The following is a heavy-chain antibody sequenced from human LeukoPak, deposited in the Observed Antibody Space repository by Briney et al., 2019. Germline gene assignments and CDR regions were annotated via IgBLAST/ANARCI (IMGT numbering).Heavy chain of an antibody. CDR3: ARVPTGTTQYYHYYMDV. J-gene: IGHJ6*03. V-gene: IGHV4-59*01. D-gene: IGHD1-1*01. CDR1: GGSISSYY. CDR2: IYYSGST. Sequence: RSSETLSLTCTVSGGSISSYYWSWIRQPPGKGLEWIGYIYYSGSTNYNPSLKSRVNISVDTSKNQFSLKLRSVTAADTAVYSCARVPTGTTQYYHYYMDVWGKGTTVTVSS.